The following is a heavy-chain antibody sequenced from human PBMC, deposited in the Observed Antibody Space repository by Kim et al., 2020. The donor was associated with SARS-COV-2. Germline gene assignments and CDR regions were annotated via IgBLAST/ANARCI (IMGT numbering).Heavy chain of an antibody. V-gene: IGHV3-7*01. CDR1: GFTFSSYW. D-gene: IGHD1-26*01. Sequence: GGSLRLSCAASGFTFSSYWMSWVRQAPGKGLEWVANIKQDGSEKYYVDSVKGRFTISRDNAKNSLYLQMNSLRAEDTAVYYCARARFPSGSSTGWGYWGQGTLVTVSS. CDR3: ARARFPSGSSTGWGY. CDR2: IKQDGSEK. J-gene: IGHJ4*02.